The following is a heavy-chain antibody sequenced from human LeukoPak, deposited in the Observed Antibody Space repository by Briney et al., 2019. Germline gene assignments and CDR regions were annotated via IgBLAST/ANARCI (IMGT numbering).Heavy chain of an antibody. CDR2: ISGSGGST. D-gene: IGHD3-22*01. Sequence: GGSLRLSCAASGFTFSSYAMSWVRQAPGKGLEWVSAISGSGGSTYYADSVKGRFTISRDNSKNTLYLQMNSLRAEDTAVYYCARSYDSSGYYYYYPFDYWGQGTLVTVSS. J-gene: IGHJ4*02. V-gene: IGHV3-23*01. CDR3: ARSYDSSGYYYYYPFDY. CDR1: GFTFSSYA.